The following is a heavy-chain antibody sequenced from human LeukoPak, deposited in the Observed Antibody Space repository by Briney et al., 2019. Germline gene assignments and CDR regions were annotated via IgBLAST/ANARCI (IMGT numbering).Heavy chain of an antibody. Sequence: GGSLRLSCVASGFTLRVNYMTWIRKTPGRGLEWVSVIYSDGTTKYADSAKGRFTISRDNSKSMVYLQMDRLRAEDTAVYYCARCKGGWSDHFYGMDVWGQGTTVTVSS. CDR1: GFTLRVNY. CDR3: ARCKGGWSDHFYGMDV. D-gene: IGHD6-19*01. V-gene: IGHV3-53*01. J-gene: IGHJ6*02. CDR2: IYSDGTT.